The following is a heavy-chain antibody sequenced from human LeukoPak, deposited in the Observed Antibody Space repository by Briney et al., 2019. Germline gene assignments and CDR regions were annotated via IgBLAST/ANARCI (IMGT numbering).Heavy chain of an antibody. Sequence: GGSLRLSCAASGFTFSSYWMHWVREAPGKGLVWVSRINRDGSSTNYADPVKGRFTISRDNAKNTLYLQMNNLRAEDTAVYYCAAIQLWPWGQGTLVTVSS. CDR1: GFTFSSYW. J-gene: IGHJ5*02. D-gene: IGHD5-18*01. V-gene: IGHV3-74*01. CDR2: INRDGSST. CDR3: AAIQLWP.